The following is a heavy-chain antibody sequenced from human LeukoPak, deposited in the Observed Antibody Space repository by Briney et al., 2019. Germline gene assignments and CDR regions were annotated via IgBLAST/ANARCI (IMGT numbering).Heavy chain of an antibody. CDR2: ISSSSSYI. D-gene: IGHD5-12*01. CDR3: ARALSVDIVATIED. V-gene: IGHV3-21*04. CDR1: GFTFNTYS. Sequence: GGSLRLSCAASGFTFNTYSMNWVRQAPGKGLEWVSSISSSSSYIYYADSVKGRFTISRDNAKNSLYLQMNSLRAEDTALYYCARALSVDIVATIEDWGQGTLVTVSS. J-gene: IGHJ4*02.